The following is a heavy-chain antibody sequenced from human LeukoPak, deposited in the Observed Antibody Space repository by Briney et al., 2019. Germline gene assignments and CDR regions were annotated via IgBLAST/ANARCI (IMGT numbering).Heavy chain of an antibody. V-gene: IGHV1-46*01. Sequence: ASVKVSCKASGYTFTSYYMHWVRQAPGQGLEWMAIINPSGGSTSYAQTFQGRVTMTRDTSTSTVYMDLSSLRSEDPAVYYCARDNGDYVTLDAFDIWGQGTMVTVSS. CDR2: INPSGGST. CDR1: GYTFTSYY. D-gene: IGHD4-17*01. CDR3: ARDNGDYVTLDAFDI. J-gene: IGHJ3*02.